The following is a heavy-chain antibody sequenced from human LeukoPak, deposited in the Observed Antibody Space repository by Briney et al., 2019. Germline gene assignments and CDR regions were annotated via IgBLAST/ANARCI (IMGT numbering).Heavy chain of an antibody. CDR3: ARERPWSGMTFDY. V-gene: IGHV1-2*02. D-gene: IGHD3-3*01. J-gene: IGHJ4*02. CDR2: LNPNSGDT. CDR1: GYTFTDYY. Sequence: GASVKVSCKASGYTFTDYYVHWVRQAPGQGLEWMGWLNPNSGDTNYIQKFQGRVTMTRDTSISTAYMEVSSLRSDDTAVYYCARERPWSGMTFDYWGQGTLVTVSS.